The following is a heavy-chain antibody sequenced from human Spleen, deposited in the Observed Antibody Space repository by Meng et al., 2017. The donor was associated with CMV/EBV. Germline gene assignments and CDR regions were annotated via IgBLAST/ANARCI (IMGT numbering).Heavy chain of an antibody. Sequence: QVHLQESGPGLVKSSETLSLTCTASGGSISGYYWTWIRQSAGKGLEWFGRISSSGSIDDNHSFRSRAIMSIDTSKNQFSLKLSSVTAADTAVYYCASSYSSGYYYVDYWGQGTLVTVSS. J-gene: IGHJ4*02. CDR2: ISSSGSI. CDR3: ASSYSSGYYYVDY. V-gene: IGHV4-4*07. CDR1: GGSISGYY. D-gene: IGHD3-22*01.